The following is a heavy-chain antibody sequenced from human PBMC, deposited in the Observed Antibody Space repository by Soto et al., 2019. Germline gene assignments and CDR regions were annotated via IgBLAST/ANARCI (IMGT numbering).Heavy chain of an antibody. CDR3: ARDYGDLNPYNFDY. CDR1: GGSISSSSYY. V-gene: IGHV4-39*01. J-gene: IGHJ4*02. CDR2: IYYSGST. D-gene: IGHD4-17*01. Sequence: QLQLQESGPGLVKPSETLSLTCTVSGGSISSSSYYWGWIRQPPGKGLEWIGSIYYSGSTYYNPSRKSRVTISVDTSKNQFSRKRSSGTAADTAVYDCARDYGDLNPYNFDYWGQGTLVTVSS.